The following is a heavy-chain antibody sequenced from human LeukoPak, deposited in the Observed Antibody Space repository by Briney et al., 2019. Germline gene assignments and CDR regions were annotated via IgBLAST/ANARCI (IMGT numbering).Heavy chain of an antibody. Sequence: SSETLSLTCTVSGGSISGSSYYWAWVRQPPGKGLEWVGSGFYSGSAYSNPSLKSRVTISVDTSRNQFSLNLSSVTAADTAVYYCARLRGAMPPVTQDLDYGGQGTLVTVSS. CDR1: GGSISGSSYY. V-gene: IGHV4-39*01. J-gene: IGHJ4*02. CDR2: GFYSGSA. D-gene: IGHD2-2*01. CDR3: ARLRGAMPPVTQDLDY.